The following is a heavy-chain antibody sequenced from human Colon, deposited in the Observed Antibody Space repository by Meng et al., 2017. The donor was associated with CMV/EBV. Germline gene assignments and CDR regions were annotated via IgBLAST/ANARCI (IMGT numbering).Heavy chain of an antibody. J-gene: IGHJ4*02. V-gene: IGHV3-21*01. Sequence: LKISCAASGFTFSSYSMNWVRQAPGKGLEWVSSISSSSSYIYYADSVKGRFTISRDNAKNSLYLQMNSLRAEDTAVYYCARDDGSVVPSSAYWGQGTLVTVSS. CDR3: ARDDGSVVPSSAY. CDR2: ISSSSSYI. CDR1: GFTFSSYS. D-gene: IGHD2-2*01.